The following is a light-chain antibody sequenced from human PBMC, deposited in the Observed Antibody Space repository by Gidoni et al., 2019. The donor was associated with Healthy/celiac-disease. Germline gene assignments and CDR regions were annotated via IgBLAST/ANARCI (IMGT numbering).Light chain of an antibody. CDR2: KAS. J-gene: IGKJ1*01. Sequence: DIQMTQSPSTLSASVGDRVTITCRASQSISSWLAWYKQKPGKDPKLLIYKASSLESGVPSRFSGSGSGTEFTLTISSLQPDDFATYYCQQYNSYPWTFGQGTKVEIK. V-gene: IGKV1-5*03. CDR3: QQYNSYPWT. CDR1: QSISSW.